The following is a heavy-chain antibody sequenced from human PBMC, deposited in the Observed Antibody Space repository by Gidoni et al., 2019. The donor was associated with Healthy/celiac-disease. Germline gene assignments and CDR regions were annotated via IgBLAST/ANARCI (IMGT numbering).Heavy chain of an antibody. CDR1: GGSVSSGSYY. Sequence: QVQLQESGPGLVKPSETLSLTCTVSGGSVSSGSYYWSWIRQPPGKGLEWIGYIYYSGSTNYNPSLKSRVTISVDTSKNQFSLKLSSVTAADTAVYYCASFRTSSVDTAMHYGMDVWGQGTTVTVSS. CDR2: IYYSGST. CDR3: ASFRTSSVDTAMHYGMDV. D-gene: IGHD5-18*01. V-gene: IGHV4-61*01. J-gene: IGHJ6*02.